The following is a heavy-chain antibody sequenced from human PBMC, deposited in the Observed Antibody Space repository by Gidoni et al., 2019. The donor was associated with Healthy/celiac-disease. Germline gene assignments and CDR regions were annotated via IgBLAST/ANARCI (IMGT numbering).Heavy chain of an antibody. D-gene: IGHD2-8*01. J-gene: IGHJ5*02. Sequence: QVQLVQPGAEVKKPGASMKVSCMVSGYIRTELSMHWVRQAPGKGLEWMGGFDPEDGETIYAQKFQGRVTMTEDTSTDTAYMELSSLRSEDTAVYYCATAAPVNGRWFDPWGQGTLVTVSS. CDR2: FDPEDGET. CDR3: ATAAPVNGRWFDP. CDR1: GYIRTELS. V-gene: IGHV1-24*01.